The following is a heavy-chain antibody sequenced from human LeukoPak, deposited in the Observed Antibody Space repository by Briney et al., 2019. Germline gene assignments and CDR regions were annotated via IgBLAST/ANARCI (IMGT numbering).Heavy chain of an antibody. CDR3: ARDLGGNYGNFQH. CDR2: IYPGDSDT. D-gene: IGHD4-23*01. V-gene: IGHV5-51*01. J-gene: IGHJ1*01. Sequence: GESLKISCKGSGYSFTNYWIGWVRQMPGKGLEWMGIIYPGDSDTRYSPSFQGQVTISVDNSIGTAYLQWSSPEASDTVMYYCARDLGGNYGNFQHWGQGTLVTVSS. CDR1: GYSFTNYW.